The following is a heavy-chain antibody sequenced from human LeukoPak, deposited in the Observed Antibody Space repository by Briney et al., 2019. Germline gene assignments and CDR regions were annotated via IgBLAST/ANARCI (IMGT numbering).Heavy chain of an antibody. CDR1: GFTFNDYP. Sequence: PGGSLRLSCAASGFTFNDYPMHCVRQAPGKGLEWVALISGDGSVTYYADSVKGRFTISRDNSKNSLYLRMNSLRLEDTALYYCAAASQPGTTFDYWGQGTLVTASS. D-gene: IGHD1-14*01. J-gene: IGHJ4*02. V-gene: IGHV3-43*02. CDR3: AAASQPGTTFDY. CDR2: ISGDGSVT.